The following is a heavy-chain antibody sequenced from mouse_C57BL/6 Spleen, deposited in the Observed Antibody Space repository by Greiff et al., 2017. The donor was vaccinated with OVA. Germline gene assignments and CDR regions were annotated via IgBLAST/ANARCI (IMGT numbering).Heavy chain of an antibody. J-gene: IGHJ1*03. CDR1: GYTFTSYW. D-gene: IGHD1-1*01. CDR2: IDPSDSYT. Sequence: QVQLQQPGAELVMPGASVKLSCKASGYTFTSYWMHWVKQRPGQGLEWIGEIDPSDSYTNYNQKFKGKSTLTVDNSSSTAYMQLSSLTSEDSAVYYCARDYYGSKWYFDVWGTGTTVTVSS. V-gene: IGHV1-69*01. CDR3: ARDYYGSKWYFDV.